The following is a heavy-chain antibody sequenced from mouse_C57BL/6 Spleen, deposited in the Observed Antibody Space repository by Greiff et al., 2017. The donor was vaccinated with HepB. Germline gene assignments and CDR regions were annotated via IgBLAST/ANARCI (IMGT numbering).Heavy chain of an antibody. D-gene: IGHD1-1*01. CDR2: INPSTGGT. V-gene: IGHV1-42*01. CDR3: ASYGSAYFDY. Sequence: VHVKQSGPELVKPGASVKISCKASGYSFTGYYMNWVKQSPEKSLEWIGEINPSTGGTTYNQKFKAKATLTVDKSSSTAYMQLKSLTSEDSAVYYCASYGSAYFDYWGQGTTLTVSS. J-gene: IGHJ2*01. CDR1: GYSFTGYY.